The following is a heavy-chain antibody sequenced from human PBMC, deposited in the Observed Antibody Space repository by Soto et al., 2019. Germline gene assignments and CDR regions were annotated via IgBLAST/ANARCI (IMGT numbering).Heavy chain of an antibody. Sequence: EVQLLESGGGLVQPGGSLRLSCAASGFTFSSYAMSWVRQAPGKGLEWVSAIRGSGGSTYYADSVKGRFTISRDNSKNTLYLQMNSLTAEDTAVYYCAKAGWYATEGYFDYWGQGTLVTVSS. J-gene: IGHJ4*02. CDR2: IRGSGGST. CDR3: AKAGWYATEGYFDY. V-gene: IGHV3-23*01. D-gene: IGHD6-19*01. CDR1: GFTFSSYA.